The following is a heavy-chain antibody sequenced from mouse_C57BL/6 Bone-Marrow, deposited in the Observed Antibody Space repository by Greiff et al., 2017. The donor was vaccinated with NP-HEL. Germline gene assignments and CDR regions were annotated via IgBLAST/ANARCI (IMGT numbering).Heavy chain of an antibody. Sequence: VQLQQSGAELVRPGASVKLSCKASGYPFTDYYIHWVKQRPGQGLEWIARLYPGSGNTYYTDKFKGQATLNAEKSSSTAYMQLSSLTSEDSAVYFCARDSSGPDYWGQGTTLTVSS. D-gene: IGHD3-2*02. CDR3: ARDSSGPDY. CDR2: LYPGSGNT. CDR1: GYPFTDYY. J-gene: IGHJ2*01. V-gene: IGHV1-76*01.